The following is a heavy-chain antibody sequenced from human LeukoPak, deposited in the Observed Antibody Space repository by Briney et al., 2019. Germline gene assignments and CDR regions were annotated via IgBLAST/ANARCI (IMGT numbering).Heavy chain of an antibody. D-gene: IGHD2-2*01. CDR2: IYHSGST. Sequence: SETLSLTCTVSGYSISSGYYWGWIRQPPGKGLEWIGSIYHSGSTYYNPSLKSRVTISVDTSKNQFSLKLSSVTAADTSVYYCASTPSISAAMPVAYNWFDPWGQGTLVTVSS. CDR1: GYSISSGYY. J-gene: IGHJ5*02. V-gene: IGHV4-38-2*02. CDR3: ASTPSISAAMPVAYNWFDP.